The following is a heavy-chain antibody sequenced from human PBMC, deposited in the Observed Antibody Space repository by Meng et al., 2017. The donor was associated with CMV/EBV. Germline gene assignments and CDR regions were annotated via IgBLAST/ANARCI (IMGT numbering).Heavy chain of an antibody. CDR1: GDSVSSNSGA. Sequence: AIAGDSVSSNSGAWNWIRQSPSRGLEWLGRTYYRSKWKNDYAVSVKSRITINPDTSKNQFSLQLNSVTPEDTAVYYCARISSGYFDFWGQGTLVTVSS. CDR3: ARISSGYFDF. CDR2: TYYRSKWKN. J-gene: IGHJ4*02. D-gene: IGHD3-22*01. V-gene: IGHV6-1*01.